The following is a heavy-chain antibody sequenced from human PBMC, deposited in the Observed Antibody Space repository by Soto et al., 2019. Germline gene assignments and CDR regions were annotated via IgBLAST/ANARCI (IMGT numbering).Heavy chain of an antibody. CDR2: IYWDDGK. CDR3: AHLVLLPFGELSAEYFQH. V-gene: IGHV2-5*02. Sequence: QITLKESGPTLVKPTQTLTLTCTFSGFSLSTSGVGVGWIRRPPGKALEWLALIYWDDGKRYSPSLKSRLTITKDTSKNQVVLTMTNVDPVDTATYYCAHLVLLPFGELSAEYFQHWGQGTLVTVSS. CDR1: GFSLSTSGVG. D-gene: IGHD3-10*01. J-gene: IGHJ1*01.